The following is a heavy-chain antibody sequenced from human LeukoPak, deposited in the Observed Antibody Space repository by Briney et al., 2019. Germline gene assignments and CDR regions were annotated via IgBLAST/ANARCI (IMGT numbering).Heavy chain of an antibody. Sequence: SXXTFXXXYMHWVRQAPGQGLEWMGRINPNSGGTNYAQKFQGRVTMTRDTSISTAYMELSRLRSDDTAVYYCARGGDYDAFDIWGQGTMVTVSS. J-gene: IGHJ3*02. D-gene: IGHD4-17*01. CDR1: XXTFXXXY. CDR3: ARGGDYDAFDI. CDR2: INPNSGGT. V-gene: IGHV1-2*06.